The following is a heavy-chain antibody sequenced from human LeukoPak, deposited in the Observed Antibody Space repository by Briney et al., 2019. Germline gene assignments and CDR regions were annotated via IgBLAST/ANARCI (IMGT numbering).Heavy chain of an antibody. V-gene: IGHV3-30*04. Sequence: GSLRLSCAASGFTFSSYAMHWVRQAPGKGLEWVAVISYDGSNKYYADSVKGRFTISRDNSKNTLYLQMNSLRAEDTAVYYCARGLYDSSGYYYFPHYWGQGTLVTVSS. J-gene: IGHJ4*02. D-gene: IGHD3-22*01. CDR1: GFTFSSYA. CDR2: ISYDGSNK. CDR3: ARGLYDSSGYYYFPHY.